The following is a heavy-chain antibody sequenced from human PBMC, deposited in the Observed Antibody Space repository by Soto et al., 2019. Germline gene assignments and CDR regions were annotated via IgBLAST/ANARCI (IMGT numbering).Heavy chain of an antibody. V-gene: IGHV1-3*01. CDR2: INAGNGNT. CDR1: GYTFTSYA. Sequence: ASVKVSCKASGYTFTSYAMQWVRQAPGQRLEWMGWINAGNGNTKYSQKLQGRVTITSDTSASTDYVELSSLRSEDTAVYYCARDLGGWTDYWGQGTLVTVSS. J-gene: IGHJ4*02. CDR3: ARDLGGWTDY. D-gene: IGHD6-19*01.